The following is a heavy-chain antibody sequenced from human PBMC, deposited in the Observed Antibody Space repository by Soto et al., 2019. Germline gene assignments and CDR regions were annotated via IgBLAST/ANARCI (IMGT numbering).Heavy chain of an antibody. J-gene: IGHJ4*02. CDR2: IYPGDADT. V-gene: IGHV5-51*01. CDR1: GYRFTSYW. CDR3: ARHSGDYYDSSAFDY. Sequence: PGESLKISCKGTGYRFTSYWIGWVRQMPGKGLEWVGIIYPGDADTRYSPSFQGQVTISADKSISAAYLQWSSLKASDTAMYYCARHSGDYYDSSAFDYWGQGTLVTVSS. D-gene: IGHD3-22*01.